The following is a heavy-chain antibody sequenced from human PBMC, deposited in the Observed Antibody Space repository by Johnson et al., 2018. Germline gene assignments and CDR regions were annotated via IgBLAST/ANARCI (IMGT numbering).Heavy chain of an antibody. CDR2: MNPNSGNT. CDR1: GYTFTSYD. J-gene: IGHJ6*03. CDR3: SRDPMDV. V-gene: IGHV1-8*01. Sequence: QVQLVESGAEVTKPGASVKVSCKASGYTFTSYDINWVRQATGQGLEWMGWMNPNSGNTGYAQKFQGRVTMTRNPSISTAYTELSSLRSEDTAVYYGSRDPMDVWGKGTTVTVSS.